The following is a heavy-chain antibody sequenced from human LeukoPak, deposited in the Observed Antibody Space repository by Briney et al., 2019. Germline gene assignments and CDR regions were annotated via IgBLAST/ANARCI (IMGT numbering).Heavy chain of an antibody. CDR3: ADFAI. CDR1: GYTFIDYY. J-gene: IGHJ3*02. Sequence: ASVKVSYNASGYTFIDYYILWVRQSPGQGLEWMGWINPNSGGTNYAQKFQGRVTMTRDRSISTAYMELSRLRSDDTAVYYCADFAIWGERWMLTVSS. V-gene: IGHV1-2*02. CDR2: INPNSGGT.